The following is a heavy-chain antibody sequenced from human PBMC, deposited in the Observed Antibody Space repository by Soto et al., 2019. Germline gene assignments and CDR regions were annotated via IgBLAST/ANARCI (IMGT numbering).Heavy chain of an antibody. Sequence: SVKVSCKASGGTFSSYTISWVRQAPGQGLEWMGRIIPILGIANYAQKFQGRVTITADKSTSTAYMELSSLRSEDTAVYYCARLLSGTQAELIVDYWGQGTLVTVSS. CDR3: ARLLSGTQAELIVDY. J-gene: IGHJ4*02. CDR2: IIPILGIA. V-gene: IGHV1-69*02. D-gene: IGHD1-7*01. CDR1: GGTFSSYT.